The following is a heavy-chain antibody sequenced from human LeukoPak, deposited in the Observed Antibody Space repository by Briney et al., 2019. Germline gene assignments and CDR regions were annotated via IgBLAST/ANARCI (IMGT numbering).Heavy chain of an antibody. V-gene: IGHV3-23*01. Sequence: GGSLRLSCAASGFTFSSHAMSWVRQAPGKGLEWVSAISGSGGSTYYADSVKGRFTISRDNSKNTLYLQMNSLRAEDTAVYYCANSGVSVDTAMDVGFDYWGQGTLVTVSS. CDR3: ANSGVSVDTAMDVGFDY. CDR1: GFTFSSHA. CDR2: ISGSGGST. J-gene: IGHJ4*02. D-gene: IGHD5-18*01.